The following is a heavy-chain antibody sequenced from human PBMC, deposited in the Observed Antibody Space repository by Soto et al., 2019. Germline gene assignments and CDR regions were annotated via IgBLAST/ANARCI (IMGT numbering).Heavy chain of an antibody. V-gene: IGHV4-39*01. CDR1: GGSIISDSFY. Sequence: PSETLSLTCTVSGGSIISDSFYCSLILQPPVNGLECIGIIYYSGDTYYNPSLAGRLTMSVDTSNQFSLTLRSVTAADTALYYCARNQPQRYCSGGTCRPAYGMDVWGQGTTVTVSS. D-gene: IGHD2-15*01. J-gene: IGHJ6*02. CDR3: ARNQPQRYCSGGTCRPAYGMDV. CDR2: IYYSGDT.